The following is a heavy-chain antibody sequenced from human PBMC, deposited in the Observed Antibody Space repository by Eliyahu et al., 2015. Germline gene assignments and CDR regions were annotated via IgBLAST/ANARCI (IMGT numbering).Heavy chain of an antibody. Sequence: VQLVESGGGLAQPGGSLRLSCAXSGFIXGNYAMHWVRQPPGKGLEWVATXNGNSDNVKYGDAVRGRFTVSRDNAEDSLYLHMDSLRPEDTAFYYCAKDRFIRGVGIVDAFDKWGQGTMVTVSS. V-gene: IGHV3-9*01. D-gene: IGHD3-10*01. CDR1: GFIXGNYA. J-gene: IGHJ3*02. CDR2: XNGNSDNV. CDR3: AKDRFIRGVGIVDAFDK.